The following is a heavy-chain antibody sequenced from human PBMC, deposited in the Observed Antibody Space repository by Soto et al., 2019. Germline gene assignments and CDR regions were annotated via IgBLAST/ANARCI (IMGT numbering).Heavy chain of an antibody. CDR2: IYPGDSDT. D-gene: IGHD5-12*01. J-gene: IGHJ6*03. V-gene: IGHV5-51*01. CDR1: GYSLTSYW. CDR3: ARQGVVATTYYYYYMDV. Sequence: GESLKISCKGSGYSLTSYWIGWVRQMPGKGLEWMGIIYPGDSDTRYSPSFQGQVTISADKSISTAYLQWSSLKASDTAMYYCARQGVVATTYYYYYMDVWGKGTTVTVSS.